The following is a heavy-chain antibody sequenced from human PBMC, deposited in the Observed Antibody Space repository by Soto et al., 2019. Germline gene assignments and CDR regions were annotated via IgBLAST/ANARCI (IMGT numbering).Heavy chain of an antibody. CDR2: VSAYNRNT. Sequence: QVQLVQSGAEVKKPGASVKVSCEAYGYTFRNYGITWVRQAPGQGLEWMGWVSAYNRNTNYAQKFQERVTMTTDTSTSTAYMELRSLRSHDTVIYFCARERQWESLPYWGQGTLVTVSS. CDR1: GYTFRNYG. CDR3: ARERQWESLPY. V-gene: IGHV1-18*01. J-gene: IGHJ4*02. D-gene: IGHD1-26*01.